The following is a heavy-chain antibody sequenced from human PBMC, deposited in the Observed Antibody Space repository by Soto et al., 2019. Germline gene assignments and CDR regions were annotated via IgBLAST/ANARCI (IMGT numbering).Heavy chain of an antibody. J-gene: IGHJ4*02. CDR3: AREVRSNTGWYWDY. D-gene: IGHD6-19*01. V-gene: IGHV4-59*01. CDR1: GGSIISYY. Sequence: QVQLQESGPGLVKPSETLSLTCTVSGGSIISYYWSWIRQSPEKGLEWIEYIHHSGSTLYNPSLNNRATVSLDRSNNQFSLKLTSVTAADTALYYCAREVRSNTGWYWDYWGQGTLVTVSS. CDR2: IHHSGST.